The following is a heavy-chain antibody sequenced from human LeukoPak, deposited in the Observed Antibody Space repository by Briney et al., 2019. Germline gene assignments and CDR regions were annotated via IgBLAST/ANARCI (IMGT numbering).Heavy chain of an antibody. V-gene: IGHV3-7*01. D-gene: IGHD6-13*01. J-gene: IGHJ4*02. Sequence: PGGSLRLSCAASGFTFSSYWMSWVRQAPGKGLEWVANIKQDGSEKYYVDSVKGRFIISRDNAKNSLYLQMNSLRAEDTAVYYCARERLGAAAGRYYFDYWGQGTLVTVSS. CDR2: IKQDGSEK. CDR3: ARERLGAAAGRYYFDY. CDR1: GFTFSSYW.